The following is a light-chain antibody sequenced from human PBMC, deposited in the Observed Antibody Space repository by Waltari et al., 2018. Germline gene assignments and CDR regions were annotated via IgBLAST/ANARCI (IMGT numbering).Light chain of an antibody. CDR3: QQTYTTPTWT. CDR1: QTISKY. J-gene: IGKJ1*01. Sequence: DIQMTQSPPSLSASVGDRCTITCRARQTISKYLNWYQQKPGKAPKLLIHAASRLQSGVPSRFSGSGSETEFTLTINSLQLEDCAIYYCQQTYTTPTWTFGQGTRVDIK. V-gene: IGKV1-39*01. CDR2: AAS.